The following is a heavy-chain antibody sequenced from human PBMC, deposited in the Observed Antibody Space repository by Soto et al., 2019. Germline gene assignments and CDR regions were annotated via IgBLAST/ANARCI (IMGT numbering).Heavy chain of an antibody. CDR3: ASSKYDVVAGSVWFDP. CDR2: TYYRSRWYS. D-gene: IGHD2-21*01. CDR1: GDSVSSNGAA. V-gene: IGHV6-1*01. Sequence: SQTLSLTCAISGDSVSSNGAAWNWIRQSPSRGLEWLGRTYYRSRWYSDYAPSVKSRITVNPDTSQNQFSLRLNSVTAADTAVYFCASSKYDVVAGSVWFDPWGQGTLVTVSS. J-gene: IGHJ5*02.